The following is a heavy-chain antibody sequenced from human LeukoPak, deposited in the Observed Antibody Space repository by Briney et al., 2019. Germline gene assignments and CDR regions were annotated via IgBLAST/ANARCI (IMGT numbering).Heavy chain of an antibody. J-gene: IGHJ4*02. Sequence: PSETLSLTCAVYGGSFSDYRWSWIRQPPGKGLEWIVEINHSGSTNYNPSLKSRVTISVDTSKKQFSLKLTSVTAADTAVYYCARRVTTRLPFRYWGQGTLVTVSS. CDR1: GGSFSDYR. CDR2: INHSGST. CDR3: ARRVTTRLPFRY. D-gene: IGHD4-17*01. V-gene: IGHV4-34*01.